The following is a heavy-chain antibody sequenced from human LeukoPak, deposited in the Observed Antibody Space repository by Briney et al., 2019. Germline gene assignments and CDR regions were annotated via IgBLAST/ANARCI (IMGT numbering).Heavy chain of an antibody. J-gene: IGHJ4*02. CDR1: GFTFSSYA. D-gene: IGHD2-2*01. V-gene: IGHV3-30*04. Sequence: GGSLRLSCAASGFTFSSYAMHWVRQAPGKGLEWVAVISYDGSNKYYADSVKGRFTISGDNSKNTLYLQMNSLRAEDTAVYYCARGALNQLLGYWGQGTLVTVSS. CDR2: ISYDGSNK. CDR3: ARGALNQLLGY.